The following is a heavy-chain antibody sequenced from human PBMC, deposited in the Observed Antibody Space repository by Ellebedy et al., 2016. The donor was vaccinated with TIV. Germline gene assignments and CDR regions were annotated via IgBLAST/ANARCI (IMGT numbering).Heavy chain of an antibody. J-gene: IGHJ6*02. V-gene: IGHV1-46*01. Sequence: AALVKVSCKASGYTFTSYYMHWVRQAPGQRLEWMGIINPSGGSTSYAQKFQGRVTMTRDTSTSTVYMELSSLRSEDTAVYYCAADRTWGLYYYYGMDVWGQGTTVTVSS. CDR3: AADRTWGLYYYYGMDV. D-gene: IGHD7-27*01. CDR1: GYTFTSYY. CDR2: INPSGGST.